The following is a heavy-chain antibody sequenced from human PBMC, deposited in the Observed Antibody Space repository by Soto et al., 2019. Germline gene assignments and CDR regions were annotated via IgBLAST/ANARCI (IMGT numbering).Heavy chain of an antibody. CDR2: IYPGDSDT. Sequence: PGESLKISCKGSGYSFTSYWIGWVRQMPGKGLEWMGIIYPGDSDTRYSPSFQGQVTISADKSINTAYLQWSSLKASDTAMYYCARLVEYLYYYYGMDVWGQGTTVTVSS. V-gene: IGHV5-51*01. D-gene: IGHD2-2*01. CDR1: GYSFTSYW. J-gene: IGHJ6*02. CDR3: ARLVEYLYYYYGMDV.